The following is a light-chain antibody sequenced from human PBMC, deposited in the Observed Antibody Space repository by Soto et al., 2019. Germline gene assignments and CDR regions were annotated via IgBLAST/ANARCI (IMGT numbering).Light chain of an antibody. V-gene: IGKV3-15*01. Sequence: EIGRSQSPATLSVSPGQRASLSCRASQSVSTTVAWYHQKPGQAPRLLVYGASTRATGIPARFSGSGAGTDFTLTITSLQSEDFGVYFCQQYKDWLTTFGQGTKVAIK. J-gene: IGKJ1*01. CDR1: QSVSTT. CDR3: QQYKDWLTT. CDR2: GAS.